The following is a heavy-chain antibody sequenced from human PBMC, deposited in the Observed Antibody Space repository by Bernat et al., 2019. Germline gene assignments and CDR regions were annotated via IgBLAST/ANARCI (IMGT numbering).Heavy chain of an antibody. CDR2: INPNSCGT. D-gene: IGHD6-19*01. J-gene: IGHJ1*01. V-gene: IGHV1-2*06. Sequence: QVQLVQSGAEVKKHGASVKVSCKASGYTFTGYYMQWVRQAPGQGLEWMGRINPNSCGTNYAQKFQGRVTMTRNTSISTAYMELSRLRSDDTAVYYCARGRTGYSSGDFQHWGQGTLVTVSS. CDR3: ARGRTGYSSGDFQH. CDR1: GYTFTGYY.